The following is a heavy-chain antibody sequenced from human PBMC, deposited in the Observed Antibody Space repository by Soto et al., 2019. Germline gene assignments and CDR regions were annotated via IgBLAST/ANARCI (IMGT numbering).Heavy chain of an antibody. J-gene: IGHJ6*03. CDR1: GFTFSSYA. CDR3: AKDSPDYDFWSGYYAPYYYYYMDF. Sequence: PGGSLRLSCAASGFTFSSYAMSWVRQAPGKGLERVSAISGSGGSTYYADSVKGRFTISRDNSKNTLYLQMNSLRAEDTAVYYCAKDSPDYDFWSGYYAPYYYYYMDFWGKGTMVTVSS. D-gene: IGHD3-3*01. V-gene: IGHV3-23*01. CDR2: ISGSGGST.